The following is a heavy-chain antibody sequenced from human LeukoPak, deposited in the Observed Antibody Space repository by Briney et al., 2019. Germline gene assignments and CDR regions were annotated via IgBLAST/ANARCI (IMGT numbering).Heavy chain of an antibody. V-gene: IGHV3-74*03. CDR1: GNYW. CDR3: AKGGTTVVDY. D-gene: IGHD4-23*01. Sequence: PGGSLRLSCAASGNYWMHWVRQAPGKGLVWVSRINGDGSSTTYADSVKGRFTISRDNAKNTLYLQMNSLRAEDTAVYYCAKGGTTVVDYWGQGTLVTVSS. CDR2: INGDGSST. J-gene: IGHJ4*02.